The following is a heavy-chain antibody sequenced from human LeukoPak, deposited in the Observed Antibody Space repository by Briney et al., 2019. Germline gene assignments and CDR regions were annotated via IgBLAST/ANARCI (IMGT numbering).Heavy chain of an antibody. CDR2: IYPGDSDT. J-gene: IGHJ6*02. CDR3: AIMTTVTTGYYGMDV. CDR1: GYIFTSYW. D-gene: IGHD4-11*01. Sequence: GESLKISCKGSGYIFTSYWIGWVRQMPGKGLEWMGIIYPGDSDTRYSPSFQGQVTISADKSISTAYLQWSSLKASDTAMYYCAIMTTVTTGYYGMDVWGQGTTVTVSS. V-gene: IGHV5-51*01.